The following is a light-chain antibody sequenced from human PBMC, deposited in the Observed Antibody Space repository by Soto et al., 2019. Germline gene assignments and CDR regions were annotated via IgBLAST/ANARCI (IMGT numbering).Light chain of an antibody. V-gene: IGKV3-15*01. Sequence: EIVMTQSPATLSVSPGERATLSCRASQSVGSSLAWYQHKPGQAPRLVIYGASTRATRTPARFSGSGSGTEFTLTISSLQSEDFAVYYCQQYYYWPLTFGGGTKVEIK. CDR2: GAS. J-gene: IGKJ4*01. CDR1: QSVGSS. CDR3: QQYYYWPLT.